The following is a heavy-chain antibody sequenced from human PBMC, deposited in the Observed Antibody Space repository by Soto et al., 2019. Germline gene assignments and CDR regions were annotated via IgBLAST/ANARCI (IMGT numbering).Heavy chain of an antibody. V-gene: IGHV4-31*03. Sequence: SSETLSLTCTVSGGSISSGGYYWSWIRQHPGKGLEWIGYIYYSGSTYYNPSLKSRVTISVDTSKNQFSLKLSSVTAADTAVYYCARDHRPSTRPGGYYYYMDVWGKGTTVTVSS. CDR3: ARDHRPSTRPGGYYYYMDV. CDR1: GGSISSGGYY. J-gene: IGHJ6*03. D-gene: IGHD2-2*01. CDR2: IYYSGST.